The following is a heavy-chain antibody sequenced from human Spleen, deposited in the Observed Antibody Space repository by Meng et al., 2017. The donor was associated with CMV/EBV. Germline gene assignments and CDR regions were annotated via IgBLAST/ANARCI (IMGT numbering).Heavy chain of an antibody. Sequence: GGSLRLSCAASGFTFDDYAIHWVRQAPGKGLEWVSVINWNGAIIRYADSVKGRFTISRDNAKNSLYLQMNSLRAEDMALYYCAKDRVVYDFSYGMDVWGQGTTVTVSS. J-gene: IGHJ6*02. CDR2: INWNGAII. CDR1: GFTFDDYA. D-gene: IGHD3-3*01. CDR3: AKDRVVYDFSYGMDV. V-gene: IGHV3-9*03.